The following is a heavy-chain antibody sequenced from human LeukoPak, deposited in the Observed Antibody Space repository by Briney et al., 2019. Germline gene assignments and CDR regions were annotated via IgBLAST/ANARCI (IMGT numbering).Heavy chain of an antibody. CDR1: GFIFSNYA. CDR2: ISGGGDTT. J-gene: IGHJ4*02. V-gene: IGHV3-23*01. Sequence: GGSLRLSCAASGFIFSNYAMSWVRQAPGKGLEWVSSISGGGDTTNYADSVKGRFTISRDNSKNTLYLQMNSLRGEDTARYYCAKATIEQWLVKVDSFDSWGQGTLVSVSS. D-gene: IGHD6-19*01. CDR3: AKATIEQWLVKVDSFDS.